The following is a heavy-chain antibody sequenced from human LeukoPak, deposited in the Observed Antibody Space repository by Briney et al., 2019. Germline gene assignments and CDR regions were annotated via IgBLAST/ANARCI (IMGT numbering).Heavy chain of an antibody. CDR2: IGDTTGST. CDR1: GFTFSSYA. D-gene: IGHD3-10*01. V-gene: IGHV3-23*01. Sequence: GGSLRLSCAASGFTFSSYAMTWVRQAPGKGLDWVSTIGDTTGSTYYADSVKGRFTISRDNSENTLYLQMNSLRSDDTAVYYCARDLGDYYGSGSSYNWFDPWGQGTLVTVSS. CDR3: ARDLGDYYGSGSSYNWFDP. J-gene: IGHJ5*02.